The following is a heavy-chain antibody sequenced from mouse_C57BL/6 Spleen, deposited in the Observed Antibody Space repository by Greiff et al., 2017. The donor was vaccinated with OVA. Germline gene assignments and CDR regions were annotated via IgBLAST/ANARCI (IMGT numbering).Heavy chain of an antibody. V-gene: IGHV1-26*01. CDR1: GYTFTDYY. D-gene: IGHD1-1*01. CDR2: INPNNGGT. J-gene: IGHJ2*01. Sequence: VQLQQSGPELVKPGASVKISCKASGYTFTDYYMNWVKQSHGKSLEWIGDINPNNGGTSYNQKFKGKATLTVDKSSSTAYMELRSLTSEDSAVYYCARSDYYGSSAFDYWGQGTTLTVSS. CDR3: ARSDYYGSSAFDY.